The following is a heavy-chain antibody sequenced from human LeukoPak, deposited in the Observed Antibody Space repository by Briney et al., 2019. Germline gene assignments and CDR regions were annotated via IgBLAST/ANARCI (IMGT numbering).Heavy chain of an antibody. D-gene: IGHD6-13*01. V-gene: IGHV3-7*01. CDR2: IKQDGSEK. Sequence: PGGSLRLSCAASGFTFSSYWMSWVRQAPGKGLEWVANIKQDGSEKYYVDSVKGRFTISRDNAKNSLNLQMNSLRVEDTAVYYCARETAKQQLPSYYYYYYMDVWGKGTTVTVSS. CDR1: GFTFSSYW. CDR3: ARETAKQQLPSYYYYYYMDV. J-gene: IGHJ6*03.